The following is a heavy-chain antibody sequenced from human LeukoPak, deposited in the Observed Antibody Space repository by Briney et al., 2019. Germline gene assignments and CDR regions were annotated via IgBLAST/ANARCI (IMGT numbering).Heavy chain of an antibody. Sequence: KTGGSLRLSCVASGLTFSIYSMNWVRQAPGKRLEWVSSISSSSSYIYYADSVKGRFTISRDNAKNSLYLQMNSLRVEDTAVYYCARDLGSDSSGGYYLYFDDWGQGTLVTVSS. J-gene: IGHJ4*02. CDR1: GLTFSIYS. D-gene: IGHD3-22*01. V-gene: IGHV3-21*01. CDR3: ARDLGSDSSGGYYLYFDD. CDR2: ISSSSSYI.